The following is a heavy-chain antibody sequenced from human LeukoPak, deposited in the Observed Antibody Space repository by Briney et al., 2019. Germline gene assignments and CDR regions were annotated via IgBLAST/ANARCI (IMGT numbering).Heavy chain of an antibody. CDR3: AREVRDFWSGYYLNWFDP. J-gene: IGHJ5*02. CDR2: ISAYNGNT. V-gene: IGHV1-18*01. CDR1: GYTFTSYG. Sequence: ASVKVPCKASGYTFTSYGISWVRQAPGQGLEWMGWISAYNGNTNYAQKLQGRVSMTTDTSTSTAYMELRSLRSDDTAVYYCAREVRDFWSGYYLNWFDPWGQGTPVTVSS. D-gene: IGHD3-3*01.